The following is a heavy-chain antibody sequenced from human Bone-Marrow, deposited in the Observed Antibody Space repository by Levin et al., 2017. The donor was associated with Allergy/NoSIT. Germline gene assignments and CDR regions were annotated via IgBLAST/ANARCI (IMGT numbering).Heavy chain of an antibody. V-gene: IGHV3-7*03. D-gene: IGHD3-10*01. CDR1: GFTFSSYW. Sequence: PGGSLRLSCAASGFTFSSYWMSWVRQAPGKGLEWVANIKQDGSEKYYVDSVKGRFTISRDNAKNSLYLQMNSLRAEDTAVYYCAREGAMVQGVIRYWGQGTLVTVSS. J-gene: IGHJ4*02. CDR2: IKQDGSEK. CDR3: AREGAMVQGVIRY.